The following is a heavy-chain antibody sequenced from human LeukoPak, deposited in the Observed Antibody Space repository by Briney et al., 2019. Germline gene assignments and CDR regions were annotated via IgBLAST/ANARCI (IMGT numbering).Heavy chain of an antibody. CDR2: IRYDGSNK. CDR3: AKDPCSSTSCYPDY. Sequence: PGGSLRLSCAASGFTFSSYGMHWVRQAPGKGLEWVAFIRYDGSNKYYADSVKGRFTISRDNSKNTLYLQMNSLRAEDTAVYYCAKDPCSSTSCYPDYWGQEPWSPSPQ. D-gene: IGHD2-2*01. V-gene: IGHV3-30*02. CDR1: GFTFSSYG. J-gene: IGHJ4*01.